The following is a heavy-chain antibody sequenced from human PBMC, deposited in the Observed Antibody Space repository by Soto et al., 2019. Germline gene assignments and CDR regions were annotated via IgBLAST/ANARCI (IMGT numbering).Heavy chain of an antibody. D-gene: IGHD3-3*01. CDR2: INAGNGNT. CDR1: GYTFTSYA. V-gene: IGHV1-3*01. CDR3: ARGPPYHEITIFGVVIIPQTTLDY. Sequence: QVQLVQSGAEVKKPGASVKVSCKASGYTFTSYAMHWVRQAPGQRLEWMGWINAGNGNTKYSQKFQGRVTITRDTSASTAYMELSSLRSEDTAVYYCARGPPYHEITIFGVVIIPQTTLDYWGQGTLVTVSS. J-gene: IGHJ4*02.